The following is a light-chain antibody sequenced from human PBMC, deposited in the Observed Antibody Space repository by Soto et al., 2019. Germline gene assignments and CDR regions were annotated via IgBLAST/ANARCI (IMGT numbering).Light chain of an antibody. V-gene: IGLV4-60*03. J-gene: IGLJ1*01. Sequence: QAVLTQSSSVSASLGSSVKLTCTLSSGHNNYIIAWHQHHPGKAPRYLMKLEGSGNYNKESGVPDRFSGSSSGADRYLSISNLQSEDEADYYCETWDSNTRVFGTGTKVTVL. CDR2: LEGSGNY. CDR1: SGHNNYI. CDR3: ETWDSNTRV.